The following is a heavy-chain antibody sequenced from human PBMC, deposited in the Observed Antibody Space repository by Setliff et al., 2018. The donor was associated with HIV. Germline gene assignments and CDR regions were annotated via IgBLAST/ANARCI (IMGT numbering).Heavy chain of an antibody. Sequence: PSETLSLTCSVSGGSIRSDGYYWNWIRQHPEKGLEWIGYIYNNGSTYYNPSLESRLMMSIDPSKNQFSLNLRSVTVADTAVYYCARGRYYREISDSLFDFWGQGTLVTLSS. J-gene: IGHJ4*02. D-gene: IGHD3-16*01. CDR1: GGSIRSDGYY. V-gene: IGHV4-31*03. CDR3: ARGRYYREISDSLFDF. CDR2: IYNNGST.